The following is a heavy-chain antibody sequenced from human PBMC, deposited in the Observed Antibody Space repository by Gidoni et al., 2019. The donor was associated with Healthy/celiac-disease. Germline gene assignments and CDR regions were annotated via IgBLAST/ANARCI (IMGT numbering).Heavy chain of an antibody. CDR2: IYYSGST. Sequence: QLQLQESGPGLVKPSETLSLTCTVSGGSISSSSYYWGWIRQPPGKGLEWIGSIYYSGSTYYNPSLKSRVTISVDTSKNQFSLKLSSVTAADTAVYYCARIRGYSSHYYFDYWGQGTLVTVSS. D-gene: IGHD5-18*01. V-gene: IGHV4-39*01. J-gene: IGHJ4*02. CDR1: GGSISSSSYY. CDR3: ARIRGYSSHYYFDY.